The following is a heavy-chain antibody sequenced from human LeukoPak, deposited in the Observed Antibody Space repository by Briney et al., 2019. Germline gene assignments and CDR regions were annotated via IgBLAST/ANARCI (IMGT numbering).Heavy chain of an antibody. J-gene: IGHJ4*02. V-gene: IGHV3-48*04. CDR1: GLTFSSYA. CDR2: ISTSSDSI. D-gene: IGHD2-21*02. Sequence: PGGSLRLSCAASGLTFSSYAMNWVRQAPGKGLEWVSYISTSSDSIYYADSVKGRFTISRDNAKNSLFLQMSSLRAEDTAVYYCARDLYEVTEPLVDYWGQGTLVTVSS. CDR3: ARDLYEVTEPLVDY.